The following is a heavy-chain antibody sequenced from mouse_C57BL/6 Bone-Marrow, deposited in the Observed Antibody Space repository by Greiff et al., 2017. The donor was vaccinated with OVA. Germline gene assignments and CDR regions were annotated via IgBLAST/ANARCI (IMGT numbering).Heavy chain of an antibody. CDR1: GFTFSDYG. CDR3: ARPDWDYYAMDY. CDR2: ISSGSSTI. D-gene: IGHD4-1*01. Sequence: DVKLVESGGGLVKPGGSLKLSCAASGFTFSDYGMHWVRQAPEKGLEWVAYISSGSSTIYYADTVKGRFTISRDNAKNTLFLQMTSLRSEDTAMYYCARPDWDYYAMDYWGQGTSVTVSS. V-gene: IGHV5-17*01. J-gene: IGHJ4*01.